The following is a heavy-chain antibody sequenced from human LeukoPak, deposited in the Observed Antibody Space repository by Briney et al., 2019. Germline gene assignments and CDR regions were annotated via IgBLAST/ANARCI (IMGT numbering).Heavy chain of an antibody. CDR1: GFTFSNYW. J-gene: IGHJ4*02. V-gene: IGHV3-7*01. Sequence: PGGSLRLSCAASGFTFSNYWMSWVRQAPGKGLEWVANIKQDGSEKYYVDSVKGRFTISRDNAKNSLYLQMNSLRAEDTAVYYCASGGTYYPLFDYWGQATLVTVSS. CDR3: ASGGTYYPLFDY. D-gene: IGHD1-26*01. CDR2: IKQDGSEK.